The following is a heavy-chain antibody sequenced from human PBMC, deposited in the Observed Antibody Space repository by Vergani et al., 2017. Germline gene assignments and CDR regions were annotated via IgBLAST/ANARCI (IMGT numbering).Heavy chain of an antibody. CDR3: AGVDRGWLFPNYYYYYMDV. CDR2: INAGNGNT. V-gene: IGHV1-3*01. Sequence: QVQLVQSGAEVKKPGASVKVSCKASGYTFTSYAMRWVRQAPGQRLEWMGWINAGNGNTKYSQKFQGRVTITRDTSASTAYMELSSLRSEDTAVYYCAGVDRGWLFPNYYYYYMDVWGKGTTVTVSS. D-gene: IGHD3-10*01. J-gene: IGHJ6*03. CDR1: GYTFTSYA.